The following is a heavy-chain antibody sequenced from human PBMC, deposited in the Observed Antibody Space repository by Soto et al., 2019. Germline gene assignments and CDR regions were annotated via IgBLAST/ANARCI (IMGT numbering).Heavy chain of an antibody. V-gene: IGHV6-1*01. D-gene: IGHD6-13*01. Sequence: SQTLSLTCAISGDSVSSNSAAWNWIRQSPSRGLEWLRRTYYRSKWYNDYAVSVKSRISVNPDTSKNQFSLQLNSVTPEDTAVYYCARAGIHSSSWIFDYWGQGALVTVSS. CDR2: TYYRSKWYN. CDR1: GDSVSSNSAA. J-gene: IGHJ4*02. CDR3: ARAGIHSSSWIFDY.